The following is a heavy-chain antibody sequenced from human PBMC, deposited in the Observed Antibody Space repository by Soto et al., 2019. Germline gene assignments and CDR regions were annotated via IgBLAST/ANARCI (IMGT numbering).Heavy chain of an antibody. CDR3: ARHGLYYYDSSGYSRSHYGMDV. Sequence: PGESLKLSCKGSGYSFTSYWISWVRQMPGKGLEWMGRIDPSDSYTNYSPSFQGHVTISADKSISTAYLQWSSLKASDTAMYYCARHGLYYYDSSGYSRSHYGMDVWGQGTTVTVSS. J-gene: IGHJ6*02. D-gene: IGHD3-22*01. V-gene: IGHV5-10-1*01. CDR1: GYSFTSYW. CDR2: IDPSDSYT.